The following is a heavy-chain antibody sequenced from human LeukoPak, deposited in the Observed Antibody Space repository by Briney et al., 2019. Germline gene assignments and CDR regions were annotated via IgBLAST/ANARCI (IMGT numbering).Heavy chain of an antibody. V-gene: IGHV4-34*01. CDR3: ARGCFGVAHTDPRWFDP. J-gene: IGHJ5*02. CDR1: GGSFSGYY. D-gene: IGHD3-3*01. Sequence: SETLSLTCAVSGGSFSGYYWSWIRQPPGKGLEWMGEIDHSGSTNYNPSLKSRVPLSVPTSKNQFSLTLSSVPAADTAVYYCARGCFGVAHTDPRWFDPWGQGTLVTVSS. CDR2: IDHSGST.